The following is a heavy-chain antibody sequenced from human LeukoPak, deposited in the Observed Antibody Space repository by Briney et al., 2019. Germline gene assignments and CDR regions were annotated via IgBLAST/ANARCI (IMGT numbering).Heavy chain of an antibody. CDR1: GDSVSSNSAA. CDR2: TYYRSKWYN. D-gene: IGHD3-10*01. Sequence: SQTLSLTCAISGDSVSSNSAAWNWIRQSPSRGLEWLGRTYYRSKWYNDYAVSVKSRITINPDTSKNQFSLQLNSVTPEDTAVYYCARDGAPYYGSGSYHLHYWGQGTLVTVSS. V-gene: IGHV6-1*01. J-gene: IGHJ4*02. CDR3: ARDGAPYYGSGSYHLHY.